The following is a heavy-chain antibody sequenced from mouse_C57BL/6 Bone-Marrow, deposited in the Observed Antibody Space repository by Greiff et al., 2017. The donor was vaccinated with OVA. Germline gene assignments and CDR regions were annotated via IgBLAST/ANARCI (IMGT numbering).Heavy chain of an antibody. Sequence: VQLQQSGPVLVKPGASVKMSCKASGYTFTDYYMNWVKQSHGKSLEWIGVINPYNGGTSYNQKFKGKATLTVDKSSSTAYMELNSLTSEDSAVYYCASYYGSRPHYGGQGTTLTVSS. CDR2: INPYNGGT. J-gene: IGHJ2*01. CDR1: GYTFTDYY. V-gene: IGHV1-19*01. D-gene: IGHD1-1*01. CDR3: ASYYGSRPHY.